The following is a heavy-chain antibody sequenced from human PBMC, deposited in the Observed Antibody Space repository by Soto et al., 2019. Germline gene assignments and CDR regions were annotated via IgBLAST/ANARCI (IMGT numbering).Heavy chain of an antibody. CDR3: ASIPVIWFGELLP. CDR1: GGSISSGCYS. D-gene: IGHD3-10*01. Sequence: PSETLSLTCAVSGGSISSGCYSWSWIRQPPGKGLEWIGYIYHSGSTYYNPSLKSRVTISVDRSKNQFSLKLSSVTAADTAVYYCASIPVIWFGELLPWGQGTLVTVSS. J-gene: IGHJ5*02. CDR2: IYHSGST. V-gene: IGHV4-30-2*01.